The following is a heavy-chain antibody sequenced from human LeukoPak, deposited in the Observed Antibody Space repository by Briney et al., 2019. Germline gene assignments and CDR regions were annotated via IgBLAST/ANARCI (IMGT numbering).Heavy chain of an antibody. Sequence: GGSLRLSCAASGFTFSSYAMHWVRQAPGKGLEWVAVISYDGSNKYYADSVKGRFTISRDNSKNTLYLQMNSLRAEDTAVYYCARDPVPGIAAAGTRNYWGQGTLVTVSS. V-gene: IGHV3-30-3*01. J-gene: IGHJ4*02. CDR3: ARDPVPGIAAAGTRNY. CDR1: GFTFSSYA. CDR2: ISYDGSNK. D-gene: IGHD6-13*01.